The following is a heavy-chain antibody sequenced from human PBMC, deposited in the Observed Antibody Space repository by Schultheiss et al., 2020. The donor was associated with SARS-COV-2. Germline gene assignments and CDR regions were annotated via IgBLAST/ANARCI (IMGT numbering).Heavy chain of an antibody. CDR2: ISSSSSYI. V-gene: IGHV3-21*01. CDR1: GFTVSDNY. Sequence: GGSLRLSCAVSGFTVSDNYMIWVRQAPGKGLEWVSSISSSSSYIYYADSVKGRFTISRDTARNSLYLQMNSLRAEDTAVYYCARDTQKYSSSSYYYYYYMDVWGKGTTVTVSS. J-gene: IGHJ6*03. D-gene: IGHD6-6*01. CDR3: ARDTQKYSSSSYYYYYYMDV.